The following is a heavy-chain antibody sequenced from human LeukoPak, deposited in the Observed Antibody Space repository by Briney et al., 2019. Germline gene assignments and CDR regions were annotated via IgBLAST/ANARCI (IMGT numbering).Heavy chain of an antibody. Sequence: SETLSLTCTVSGYSISSGYYWGWIRQPPGKGLEWIGSIYHSGSTYYNPSLKRRVTISVDTSKNQFSLKLSSVTAADTAVYYCARSLGDYYYYYYMDVWGKGTTVTVSS. CDR2: IYHSGST. V-gene: IGHV4-38-2*02. CDR3: ARSLGDYYYYYYMDV. CDR1: GYSISSGYY. J-gene: IGHJ6*03. D-gene: IGHD2-21*02.